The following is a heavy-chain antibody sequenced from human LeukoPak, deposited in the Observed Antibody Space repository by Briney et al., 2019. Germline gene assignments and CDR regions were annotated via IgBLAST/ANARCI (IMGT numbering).Heavy chain of an antibody. D-gene: IGHD7-27*01. CDR2: MNPNSGNT. V-gene: IGHV1-8*03. CDR1: GYTFTSYD. Sequence: ASVKVSCKASGYTFTSYDINWVRQATGQGLEWMGWMNPNSGNTGYAQKFQGRVTITRNTSISTAYMELSSLRSEDTAVYYCARQGNWGSANHDAFDIWGQGTMVTVSS. J-gene: IGHJ3*02. CDR3: ARQGNWGSANHDAFDI.